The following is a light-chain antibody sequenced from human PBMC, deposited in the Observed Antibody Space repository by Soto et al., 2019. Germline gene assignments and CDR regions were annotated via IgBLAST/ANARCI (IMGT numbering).Light chain of an antibody. CDR1: QSVSSSY. CDR2: GSS. Sequence: EIELTQSPGTLSSSPGDRATLSCRTSQSVSSSYLAWYQQTPGQATRLLIYGSSCRAAGIPDRFSSSGAGTDFTLTINRQEPEVFAVYYCQQYGSSRTFGQGTKVEIK. V-gene: IGKV3-20*01. CDR3: QQYGSSRT. J-gene: IGKJ1*01.